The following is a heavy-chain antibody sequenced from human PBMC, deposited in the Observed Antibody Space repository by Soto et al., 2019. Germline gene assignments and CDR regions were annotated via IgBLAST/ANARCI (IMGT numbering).Heavy chain of an antibody. CDR2: IIPIFGTA. CDR1: GGTFSSYA. CDR3: ARDRNGGMATILVFGY. V-gene: IGHV1-69*13. D-gene: IGHD5-12*01. J-gene: IGHJ4*02. Sequence: GASVKVSCKASGGTFSSYAISWVRQAPGQGLEWMGGIIPIFGTANYAQKFQGRVTITADESTSTAYMELSSLRSEDTAVYYCARDRNGGMATILVFGYWGQGTLVTVSS.